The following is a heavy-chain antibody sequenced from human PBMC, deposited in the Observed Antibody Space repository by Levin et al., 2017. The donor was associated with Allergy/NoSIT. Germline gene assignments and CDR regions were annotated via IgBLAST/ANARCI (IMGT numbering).Heavy chain of an antibody. J-gene: IGHJ4*02. CDR2: IYYSGST. CDR3: SLGGDGYKGNY. D-gene: IGHD5-24*01. V-gene: IGHV4-39*01. CDR1: GGSISSSSYY. Sequence: SETLSLTCTVSGGSISSSSYYWGWIRQPPGKGLEWIGSIYYSGSTYYNPSLKSRVTISVDTSKNQFSLKLSSVTAADTAVYYCSLGGDGYKGNYWGQGTLVTVSS.